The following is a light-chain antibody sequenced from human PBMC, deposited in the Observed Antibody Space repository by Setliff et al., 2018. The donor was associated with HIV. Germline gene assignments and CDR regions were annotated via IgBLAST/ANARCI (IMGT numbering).Light chain of an antibody. V-gene: IGLV2-14*03. J-gene: IGLJ1*01. CDR2: DVS. CDR1: SSGVGGYTY. CDR3: SSYTTSDTLV. Sequence: QSALTQPASVSGSPGQSITISCTGTSSGVGGYTYVSWYQQHPGKAPKLMIYDVSNRPSGVSDRFSGSKSGNTASLTISGLQAEDEADYYCSSYTTSDTLVFGTGTKVTVL.